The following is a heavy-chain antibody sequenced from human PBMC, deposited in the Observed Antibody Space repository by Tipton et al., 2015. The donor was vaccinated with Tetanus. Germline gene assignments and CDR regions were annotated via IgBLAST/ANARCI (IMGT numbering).Heavy chain of an antibody. D-gene: IGHD2-15*01. CDR3: ARQWEYCSGGSCYGFGMDV. CDR2: IYYSGST. Sequence: TLSLTCTVSGGSISSSSYYWGWIRQPPGKGLEWIGSIYYSGSTYYNPSLKSRVTISVDTSKNQFSLKLSSVTAADTAVCYCARQWEYCSGGSCYGFGMDVWGQGTTVTVSS. CDR1: GGSISSSSYY. V-gene: IGHV4-39*01. J-gene: IGHJ6*02.